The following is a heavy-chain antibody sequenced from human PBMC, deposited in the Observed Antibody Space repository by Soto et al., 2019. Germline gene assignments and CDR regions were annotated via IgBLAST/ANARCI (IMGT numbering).Heavy chain of an antibody. CDR3: AGGIAARPLGY. CDR1: GGSISSGGYS. J-gene: IGHJ4*02. D-gene: IGHD6-6*01. CDR2: IYHSGST. V-gene: IGHV4-30-2*01. Sequence: QLQLQESGSGLVKPSQTLSLTCAVSGGSISSGGYSWSWIRQPPGKGLEWIGYIYHSGSTYYNPSISRRVTISVDRSKNQFSLKLSSVTAADTAVYYCAGGIAARPLGYWGQGTLVTVSS.